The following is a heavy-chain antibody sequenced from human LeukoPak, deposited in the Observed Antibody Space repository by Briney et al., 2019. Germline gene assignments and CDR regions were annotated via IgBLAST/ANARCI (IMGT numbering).Heavy chain of an antibody. CDR2: IKQDGSEK. CDR3: ARRNGLDY. Sequence: GGSLRLSCAASGFTVSTNYMTWIRQAPGKGLEWVANIKQDGSEKYYVDSVKGRFTISRDNAKNSLYLQMNSLRAEDTAVYYCARRNGLDYWGQGTLVTVSS. J-gene: IGHJ4*02. CDR1: GFTVSTNY. V-gene: IGHV3-7*01.